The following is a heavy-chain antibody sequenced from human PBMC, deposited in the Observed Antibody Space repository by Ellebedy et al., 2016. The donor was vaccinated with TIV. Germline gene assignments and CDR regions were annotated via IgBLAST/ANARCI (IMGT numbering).Heavy chain of an antibody. Sequence: SETLSLXCTVSGGSISSYYWSWIRQPPGKGLEWIGYIYYSGSTNYNPSLKSRVTISVDTSKNQFSLKLSSVTAADTAVYYCARDSGRYCSSTSCERKGYYYYYYGMDVWGQGTTATVSS. CDR1: GGSISSYY. D-gene: IGHD2-2*01. CDR2: IYYSGST. V-gene: IGHV4-59*01. J-gene: IGHJ6*02. CDR3: ARDSGRYCSSTSCERKGYYYYYYGMDV.